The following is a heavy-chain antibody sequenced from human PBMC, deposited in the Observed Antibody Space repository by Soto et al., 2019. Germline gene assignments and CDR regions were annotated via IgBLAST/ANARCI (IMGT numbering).Heavy chain of an antibody. CDR3: ARVWVRGAPFRGWFDP. Sequence: SETLSLTCTVSGGSISSYYWSWIRQPPGKGLEWIGYIYYSGSTNYNPSLKSRVTISVDTSKNQFSLKLSSVTAADTAVYYCARVWVRGAPFRGWFDPWGQGTLVTVSS. CDR2: IYYSGST. D-gene: IGHD3-10*01. J-gene: IGHJ5*02. CDR1: GGSISSYY. V-gene: IGHV4-59*01.